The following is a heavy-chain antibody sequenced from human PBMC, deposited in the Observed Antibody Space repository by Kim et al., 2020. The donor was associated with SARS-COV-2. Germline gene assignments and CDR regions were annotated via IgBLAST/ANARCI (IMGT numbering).Heavy chain of an antibody. CDR2: T. CDR3: ARGKVAD. J-gene: IGHJ4*02. V-gene: IGHV3-23*01. Sequence: TFSGDSVKGRFTMSGDTSKKTVSLQMNSLRAEDTAVYYCARGKVADWGQGTLVTVSS. D-gene: IGHD5-12*01.